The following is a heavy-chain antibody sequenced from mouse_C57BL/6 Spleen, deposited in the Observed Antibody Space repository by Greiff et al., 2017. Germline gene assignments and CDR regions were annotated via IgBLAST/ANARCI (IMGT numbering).Heavy chain of an antibody. J-gene: IGHJ4*01. V-gene: IGHV1-53*01. CDR1: GYTFTSYW. CDR3: ARDYGSSYGAMDY. Sequence: QVQLQQPGTELVKPGASVKLSCKASGYTFTSYWMHWVKQRPGQGLEGIGNINPSNGGNNYNEKFKSKDTLTVDKSSSTAYMQHSSLSSEDSAVYYCARDYGSSYGAMDYWGQGTSVTVSS. D-gene: IGHD1-1*01. CDR2: INPSNGGN.